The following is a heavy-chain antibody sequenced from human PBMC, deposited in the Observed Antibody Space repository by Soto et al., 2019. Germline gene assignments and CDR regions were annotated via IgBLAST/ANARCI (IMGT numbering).Heavy chain of an antibody. V-gene: IGHV4-30-4*01. Sequence: QVQLQESGPGLVKPSQTLSLTCTVSGGSISSGDYYWSWIRQPPGKGLEWIGYIYYSGSTYYNPYLRSRVTKAVDTSKNQFPRKRSSVTAADTAVYFLARAEGDKWYNCNLGGYYCDGMDVWGQGTTVTVTS. J-gene: IGHJ6*02. D-gene: IGHD1-20*01. CDR3: ARAEGDKWYNCNLGGYYCDGMDV. CDR1: GGSISSGDYY. CDR2: IYYSGST.